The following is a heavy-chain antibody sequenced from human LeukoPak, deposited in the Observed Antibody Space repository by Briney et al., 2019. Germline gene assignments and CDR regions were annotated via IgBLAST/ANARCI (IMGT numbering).Heavy chain of an antibody. Sequence: PSETLSLTCAVYGGSFSGYYWSWIRQPPGKGLEWIGEINHSGSTNYNPSLKSRVTISVDTSKNQFSLKLSSVTAADTAVYYCARESWSNYDYYYYMDVWGKGTTVTVSS. CDR3: ARESWSNYDYYYYMDV. CDR2: INHSGST. D-gene: IGHD3-10*01. V-gene: IGHV4-34*01. CDR1: GGSFSGYY. J-gene: IGHJ6*03.